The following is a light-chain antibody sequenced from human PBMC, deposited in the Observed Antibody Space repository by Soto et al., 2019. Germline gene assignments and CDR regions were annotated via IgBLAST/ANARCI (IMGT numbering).Light chain of an antibody. CDR1: QSITNY. CDR2: AAS. CDR3: QQTYSTPVT. Sequence: DIQMTQSPSSLSASVGDRVTITCRASQSITNYLNWYQQKPGKAPKLLIYAASNLQSGVPSRFSGSGSGTEFTLTISSLQPEDFASYYCQQTYSTPVTFGGGTKVEIK. J-gene: IGKJ4*01. V-gene: IGKV1-39*01.